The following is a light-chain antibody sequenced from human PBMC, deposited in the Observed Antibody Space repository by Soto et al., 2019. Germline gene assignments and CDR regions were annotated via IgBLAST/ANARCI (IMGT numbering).Light chain of an antibody. J-gene: IGKJ1*01. CDR3: QQRSDWPVT. Sequence: EIVLTQSPATLSLSPGERATLSCRASQSVSTYLAWYQQKPGQAPRLLIYDASNRATGIPVRFSGSGSGTDFTLTISSLEPEDFAVYYCQQRSDWPVTFGQGTKVDIK. CDR1: QSVSTY. CDR2: DAS. V-gene: IGKV3-11*01.